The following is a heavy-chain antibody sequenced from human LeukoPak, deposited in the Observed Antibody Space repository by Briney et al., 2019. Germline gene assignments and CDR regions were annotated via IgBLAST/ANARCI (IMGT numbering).Heavy chain of an antibody. Sequence: ASVNVSCKASGYTFTSYYMHWVRQAPGQGLEWMGIIDPSGGSTRYPQKFQGRVTMTGDTSTSTVYMELSSLRFEDTAVYYCARGSTYCSSISCPMINCDYWGRGTLVTVSS. J-gene: IGHJ4*02. CDR1: GYTFTSYY. CDR2: IDPSGGST. CDR3: ARGSTYCSSISCPMINCDY. V-gene: IGHV1-46*01. D-gene: IGHD2-2*01.